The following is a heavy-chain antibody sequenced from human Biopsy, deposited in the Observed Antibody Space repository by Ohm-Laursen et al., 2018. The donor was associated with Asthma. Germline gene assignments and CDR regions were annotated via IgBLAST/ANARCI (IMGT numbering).Heavy chain of an antibody. J-gene: IGHJ4*02. D-gene: IGHD4-17*01. CDR2: HDHEEGGT. CDR3: ASDFPKDYVRYNFQF. CDR1: GYSLTDLS. Sequence: ASVKVSCKISGYSLTDLSMHWVRQAPGQGLEWMGGHDHEEGGTANARRFQGRVTMTEDTSTNTAYMELSSLSSDDTAVYYCASDFPKDYVRYNFQFWGQGTLVTVAS. V-gene: IGHV1-24*01.